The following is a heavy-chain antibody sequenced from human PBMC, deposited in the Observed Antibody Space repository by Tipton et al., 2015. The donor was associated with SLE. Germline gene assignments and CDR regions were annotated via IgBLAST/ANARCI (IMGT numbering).Heavy chain of an antibody. CDR3: ARDRGVYWYFDL. CDR1: GGSVGSGTHY. D-gene: IGHD2-8*01. V-gene: IGHV4-61*02. CDR2: IYTSGTT. Sequence: TLSLTCTLSGGSVGSGTHYWTWIRQPAGKGLEWIGRIYTSGTTHYNPSLKSRVTISMDTSKNHFSLQLISVTAADTAVYYCARDRGVYWYFDLWGRGTLVTVSS. J-gene: IGHJ2*01.